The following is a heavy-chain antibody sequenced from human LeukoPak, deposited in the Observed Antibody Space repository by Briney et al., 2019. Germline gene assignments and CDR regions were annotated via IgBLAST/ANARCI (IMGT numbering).Heavy chain of an antibody. CDR3: ARGASGSYYVDY. CDR1: GFTFSSYS. D-gene: IGHD1-26*01. V-gene: IGHV3-21*01. CDR2: ISGSSYYI. Sequence: PGGSLRLSCAASGFTFSSYSMNWVRQAPGKGLEWVSSISGSSYYIYYADSVKGRFTISRDNAKNTVYLQMNSLRAEDTAVYYCARGASGSYYVDYWGQGILVTVSS. J-gene: IGHJ4*02.